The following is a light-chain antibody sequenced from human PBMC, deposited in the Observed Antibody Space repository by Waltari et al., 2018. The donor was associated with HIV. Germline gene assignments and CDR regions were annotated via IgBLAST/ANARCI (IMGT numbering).Light chain of an antibody. V-gene: IGKV3-15*01. J-gene: IGKJ5*01. CDR1: QSVSSN. CDR2: GAS. CDR3: QQYNNWPPPT. Sequence: EIVMTQSTATLSVSRGERATLSCRASQSVSSNLAWYQQKPGKAPRLLIYGASTRATGIPARFSGSGSGTEFTLTIRSLQSEDFAVYYCQQYNNWPPPTFGQGTRLEIK.